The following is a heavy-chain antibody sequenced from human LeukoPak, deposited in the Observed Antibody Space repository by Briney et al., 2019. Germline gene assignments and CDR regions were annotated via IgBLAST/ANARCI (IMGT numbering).Heavy chain of an antibody. CDR3: ARSRSGYSYDHAAFDI. D-gene: IGHD5-12*01. Sequence: SETLSLTCTVSGDSISSYYWSWIRQPPGKGLEWIAYIDYRGSTTYNPSLKRRVTISVDTSRNQFSLKLSSVTAADTAVYYCARSRSGYSYDHAAFDIWGQGTMVTVSS. J-gene: IGHJ3*02. V-gene: IGHV4-59*01. CDR1: GDSISSYY. CDR2: IDYRGST.